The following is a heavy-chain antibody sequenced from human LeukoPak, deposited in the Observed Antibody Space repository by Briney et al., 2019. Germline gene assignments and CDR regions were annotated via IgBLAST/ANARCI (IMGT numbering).Heavy chain of an antibody. CDR2: RHHTGSS. V-gene: IGHV4-59*01. J-gene: IGHJ4*02. CDR3: AREKEGTDHDSTAAFHY. CDR1: GTSIRNYY. Sequence: SETLSLTCTVSGTSIRNYYWSWVRQSPGQGLEWLAYRHHTGSSNFSPPFRSRVTTSVDASRNQFSLRLTSMTAADTAVYYCAREKEGTDHDSTAAFHYWGQGILVIVSS. D-gene: IGHD3-22*01.